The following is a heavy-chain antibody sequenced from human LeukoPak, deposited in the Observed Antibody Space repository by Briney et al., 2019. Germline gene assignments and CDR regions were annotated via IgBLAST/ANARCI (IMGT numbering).Heavy chain of an antibody. CDR3: ASNALEGFIAVHGVGI. Sequence: SETLSLTCAVSGGSISRNSWWSWVRQPPGKGLEWVGEISDTGNTDYNPSLKGRVTISVDNSNNQFSLKVNSVTAADTAVYFCASNALEGFIAVHGVGIWGQGTTVTVSS. CDR1: GGSISRNSW. CDR2: ISDTGNT. D-gene: IGHD6-6*01. J-gene: IGHJ6*02. V-gene: IGHV4-4*02.